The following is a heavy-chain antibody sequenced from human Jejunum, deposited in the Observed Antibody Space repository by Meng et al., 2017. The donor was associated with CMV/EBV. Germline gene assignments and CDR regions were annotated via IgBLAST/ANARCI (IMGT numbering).Heavy chain of an antibody. V-gene: IGHV3-21*01. CDR2: ISATSTYI. Sequence: EFSFRSPNMTWVRQAPGKGLEWVASISATSTYIYYADPVTGRFPISRDNAKNSLYLQMNSLRVEDTAVYYCANQMPWNYYHGMDLWGQGTTVTVSS. J-gene: IGHJ6*02. CDR1: EFSFRSPN. D-gene: IGHD1-7*01. CDR3: ANQMPWNYYHGMDL.